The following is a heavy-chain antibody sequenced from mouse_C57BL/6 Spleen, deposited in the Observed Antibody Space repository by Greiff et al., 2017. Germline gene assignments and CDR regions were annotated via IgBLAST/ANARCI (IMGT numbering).Heavy chain of an antibody. Sequence: VQLQQSGPELVKPGASVKISCKASGYTFTDYYMNWVKQSHGKSLEWIGDINPNNGGTSYNQKFKGKATLTVDKSSSTAYMELRSLTSEDSAVYYCARSPIYYDSFYAMDYWGQGTSVTVSS. CDR3: ARSPIYYDSFYAMDY. CDR2: INPNNGGT. J-gene: IGHJ4*01. D-gene: IGHD2-4*01. V-gene: IGHV1-26*01. CDR1: GYTFTDYY.